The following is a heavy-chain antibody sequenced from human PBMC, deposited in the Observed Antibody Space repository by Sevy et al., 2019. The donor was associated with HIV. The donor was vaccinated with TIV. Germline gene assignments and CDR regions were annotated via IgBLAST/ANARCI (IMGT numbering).Heavy chain of an antibody. CDR3: ARGGMSSSKGYYYYMDV. D-gene: IGHD6-6*01. CDR2: ISGRGGST. J-gene: IGHJ6*03. CDR1: GFTFSSYA. V-gene: IGHV3-23*01. Sequence: GGSLRLSCAASGFTFSSYAMSWVRQAPGKGLEWVSAISGRGGSTYYADSVKGRFTISRDNSKNTLYLQMNSLRAEDTAVYYCARGGMSSSKGYYYYMDVWGKGTTVTVSS.